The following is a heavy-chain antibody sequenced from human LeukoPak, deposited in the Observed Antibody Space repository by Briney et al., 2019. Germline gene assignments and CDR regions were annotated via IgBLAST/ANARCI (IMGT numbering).Heavy chain of an antibody. V-gene: IGHV1-69*02. D-gene: IGHD2-2*01. CDR1: GGTFSSYT. CDR2: IIPILGIA. Sequence: ASVKVSCKASGGTFSSYTISWVRQAPGQGLEWMGRIIPILGIANYAQKFQGRVTITADKSTSTAYMELSSLRAEDTAVYYCARALRGQYQLLGLVDYWGQGTLVTVSS. CDR3: ARALRGQYQLLGLVDY. J-gene: IGHJ4*02.